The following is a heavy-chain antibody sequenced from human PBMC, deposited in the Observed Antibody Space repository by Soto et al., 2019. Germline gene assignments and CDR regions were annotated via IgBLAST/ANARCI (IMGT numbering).Heavy chain of an antibody. D-gene: IGHD1-1*01. V-gene: IGHV2-5*01. J-gene: IGHJ4*02. CDR2: VYGSDAK. CDR3: VRRYDHYYLDY. CDR1: GFSLTTSGVA. Sequence: QITLKESGPTLVKPTQTLTLTCTFSGFSLTTSGVAVGWIRQPPGKALELLAIVYGSDAKFYSPSLKSRLTITKDTSKNQVVLTLTNMDPVDTATYSCVRRYDHYYLDYWGQGTLVTVSS.